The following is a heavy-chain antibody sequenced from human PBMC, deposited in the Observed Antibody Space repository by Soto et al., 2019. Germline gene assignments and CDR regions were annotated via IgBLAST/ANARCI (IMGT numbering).Heavy chain of an antibody. V-gene: IGHV3-30*02. J-gene: IGHJ4*02. D-gene: IGHD3-16*01. CDR2: IGYDAIYK. Sequence: QVQLEESGGGVVQPGGSLRLSCAASGFTFDEHSMHWVHQAPGKGLEWVAAIGYDAIYKFYADSVEGRFTISRDNSKNTLYLQMNSPRNEDTAVYYCVKSLITFGESQSSFFEYWGQGTLVSVSS. CDR3: VKSLITFGESQSSFFEY. CDR1: GFTFDEHS.